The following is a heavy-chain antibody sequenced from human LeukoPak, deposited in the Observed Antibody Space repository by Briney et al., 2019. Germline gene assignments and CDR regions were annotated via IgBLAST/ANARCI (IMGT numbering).Heavy chain of an antibody. CDR2: IFSSGTT. V-gene: IGHV4-39*07. CDR3: ARKSRHYYDSSGPRGYFDY. J-gene: IGHJ4*02. CDR1: GGSISSSNYY. Sequence: SETLSLTCTVSGGSISSSNYYWGWIRQPPGKGLEWIGTIFSSGTTYYNPSLKSRVTISIDTSKNQFSLKLSSVTAADTAVYYCARKSRHYYDSSGPRGYFDYWGQGTLVTVSS. D-gene: IGHD3-22*01.